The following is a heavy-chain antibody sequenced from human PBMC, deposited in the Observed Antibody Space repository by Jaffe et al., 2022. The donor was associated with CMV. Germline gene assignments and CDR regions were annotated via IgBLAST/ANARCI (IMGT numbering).Heavy chain of an antibody. CDR3: AKDGCLTSSCYLSH. CDR1: GFTFGSYA. D-gene: IGHD2-15*01. V-gene: IGHV3-23*01. Sequence: EVQLLESGGGLVQPGRSLRLSCTASGFTFGSYAMSWVRQAPGKGLEWISTITGSGDGTYYADSVRGRFAISRDNSENTLYLQMNRLRSDDTALYYCAKDGCLTSSCYLSHWGQATLVTVSS. CDR2: ITGSGDGT. J-gene: IGHJ4*02.